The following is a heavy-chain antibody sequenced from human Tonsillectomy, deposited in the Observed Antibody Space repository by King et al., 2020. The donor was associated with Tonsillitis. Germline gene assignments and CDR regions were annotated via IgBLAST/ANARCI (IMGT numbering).Heavy chain of an antibody. V-gene: IGHV3-53*01. Sequence: VQLVESGGGLIQPGGSLRLSCAASGFKVSSNYMSWVRQAPGKGREWVSVIYSGGSPYYADSGKGRLTISRDNSKNTQYLQMYSLRAEDTAVYYCVRGGLVEMATIYFDYWGQGTLVTVSS. CDR3: VRGGLVEMATIYFDY. J-gene: IGHJ4*02. CDR1: GFKVSSNY. D-gene: IGHD5-24*01. CDR2: IYSGGSP.